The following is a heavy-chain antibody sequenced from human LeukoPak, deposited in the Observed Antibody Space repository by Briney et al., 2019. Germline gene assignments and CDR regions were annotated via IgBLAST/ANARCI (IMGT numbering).Heavy chain of an antibody. D-gene: IGHD5-18*01. V-gene: IGHV4-59*01. CDR2: IYYSGST. Sequence: PSETLSLTCTVSGGSISSYCWSWVRQPPGKGLEWIGYIYYSGSTNHNPSFKSRVTISVDTSKNQFSLKLSSVTAADTAVYYCARGLSGYSYGYNMDVWGKGTTVTVSS. J-gene: IGHJ6*03. CDR3: ARGLSGYSYGYNMDV. CDR1: GGSISSYC.